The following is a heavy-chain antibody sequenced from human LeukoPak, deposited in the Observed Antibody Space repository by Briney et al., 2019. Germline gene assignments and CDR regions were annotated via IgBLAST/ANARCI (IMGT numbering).Heavy chain of an antibody. D-gene: IGHD3-9*01. CDR3: ARVGYDILTGYYKLNAFDI. CDR1: GGSISSSNW. Sequence: SETLSLTCAVSGGSISSSNWWSWVRQPPGKGLEWIGEIYHSGSTNYNPSLKSRVTISVDKSKNQFSLKLSSVTAADTAVYYCARVGYDILTGYYKLNAFDIWGQGTMVTVSS. V-gene: IGHV4-4*02. CDR2: IYHSGST. J-gene: IGHJ3*02.